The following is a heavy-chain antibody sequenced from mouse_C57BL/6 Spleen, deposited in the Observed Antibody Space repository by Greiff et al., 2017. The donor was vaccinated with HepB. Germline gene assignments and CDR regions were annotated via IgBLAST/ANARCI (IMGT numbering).Heavy chain of an antibody. J-gene: IGHJ2*01. CDR2: ISSGGSYT. V-gene: IGHV5-6*01. CDR1: GFTFSSYG. Sequence: EVHLVESGGDLLKPGGSLKLSCAASGFTFSSYGMSWVRQTPDKRLEWVATISSGGSYTNYPDSVKGRVTITGDNAKNTLYLQMSSLKSEDTAMYYCARQEGYVYFDYWGQGTPLTVSS. CDR3: ARQEGYVYFDY. D-gene: IGHD2-2*01.